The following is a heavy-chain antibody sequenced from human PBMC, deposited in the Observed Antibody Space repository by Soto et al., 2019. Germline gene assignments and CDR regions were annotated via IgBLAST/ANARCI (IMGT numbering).Heavy chain of an antibody. CDR2: ISHDGSNK. Sequence: GGALRLSCAASGFTFRSYAMHWVRQAPGKGLECVAVISHDGSNKFYRDYVKGRFTISRDNSKNTLYLQINSLRYEDTAVYYCARGDREDIAVVIGVRPGEYGVDVWGQGTTVTVSS. V-gene: IGHV3-30-3*01. CDR1: GFTFRSYA. D-gene: IGHD2-15*01. CDR3: ARGDREDIAVVIGVRPGEYGVDV. J-gene: IGHJ6*02.